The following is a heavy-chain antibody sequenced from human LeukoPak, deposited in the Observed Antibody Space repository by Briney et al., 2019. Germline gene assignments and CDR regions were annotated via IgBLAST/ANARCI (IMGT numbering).Heavy chain of an antibody. J-gene: IGHJ4*02. CDR1: GFSFSRYA. D-gene: IGHD3-22*01. Sequence: PGGSLRLSCAASGFSFSRYAMSWVRQAPGKGLEWAAFIRFDGTKKFYGDSASGRFTVSRDNSKNTLSLQMDSLRAEDTAVYYCARDFDDVSGNFYYIPDYWGQGILVTVSS. CDR3: ARDFDDVSGNFYYIPDY. V-gene: IGHV3-30*02. CDR2: IRFDGTKK.